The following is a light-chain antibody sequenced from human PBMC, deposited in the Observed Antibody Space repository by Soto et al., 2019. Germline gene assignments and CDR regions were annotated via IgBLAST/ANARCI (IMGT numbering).Light chain of an antibody. CDR1: SSDVGNYNY. J-gene: IGLJ2*01. Sequence: QSVLTQPASVSGSHGQSITISCTGTSSDVGNYNYVSWYQQRPGKAPTLMIYDVSNRPSGVSNRFSASKSGNTASLTISGLQAEDEADYYCSSYTSTSSLVFGGGTQLTVL. V-gene: IGLV2-14*01. CDR3: SSYTSTSSLV. CDR2: DVS.